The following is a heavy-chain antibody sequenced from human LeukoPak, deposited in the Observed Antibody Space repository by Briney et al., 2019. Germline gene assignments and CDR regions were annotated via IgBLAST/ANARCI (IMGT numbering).Heavy chain of an antibody. V-gene: IGHV4-4*02. Sequence: PSETLSLTCAVSGGSISSSNWWSWVRQPPGKGLEWIGEIYHSGSTNYNPSLKSRVTISVDKSMNQFSLKLSSVTAADTAVYYCARFTRAPIVVPAWGQGTLVTVSS. J-gene: IGHJ4*02. CDR2: IYHSGST. CDR3: ARFTRAPIVVPA. D-gene: IGHD2-2*01. CDR1: GGSISSSNW.